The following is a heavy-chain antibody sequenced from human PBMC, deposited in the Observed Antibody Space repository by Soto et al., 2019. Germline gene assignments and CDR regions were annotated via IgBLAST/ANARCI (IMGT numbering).Heavy chain of an antibody. CDR2: IIPFFGTT. V-gene: IGHV1-69*13. Sequence: SVKVPCKASGGTFSNYAITWVRQAPGQGLEWMGGIIPFFGTTNYAQKFQGRVTITADESTGTAYMELNSLRSDDTAVYYCARSMTAAGQNWSDPWGKGTRGTSPQ. CDR1: GGTFSNYA. D-gene: IGHD6-13*01. CDR3: ARSMTAAGQNWSDP. J-gene: IGHJ5*02.